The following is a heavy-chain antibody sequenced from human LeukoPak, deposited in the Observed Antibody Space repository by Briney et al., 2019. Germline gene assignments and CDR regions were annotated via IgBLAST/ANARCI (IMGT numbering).Heavy chain of an antibody. CDR3: ARANCYSGVDV. J-gene: IGHJ6*02. CDR2: ISTYNGNA. D-gene: IGHD5-24*01. CDR1: GYTFTSYF. V-gene: IGHV1-18*01. Sequence: ASVKVSCKADGYTFTSYFITWVRQAPGQGLEWMGWISTYNGNANYVQKFLGRVTMTTDTATSTAYMELRSLRSDDTAVFYCARANCYSGVDVWGQGTTVTVSS.